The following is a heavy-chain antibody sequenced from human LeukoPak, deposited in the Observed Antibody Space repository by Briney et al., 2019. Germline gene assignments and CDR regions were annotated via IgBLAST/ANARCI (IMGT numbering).Heavy chain of an antibody. CDR2: IYTSGST. D-gene: IGHD3-10*01. J-gene: IGHJ4*02. Sequence: PSETLSLTCSVSDVSISSGSYYWGWIRQPAGKGLEWIGRIYTSGSTNYNPSLKSRVTISVDTSKNQFSLKLSSVTAADTAVYYCARAPYYGSGSYLSLGGLIDYWGQGTLVTVSS. CDR1: DVSISSGSYY. CDR3: ARAPYYGSGSYLSLGGLIDY. V-gene: IGHV4-61*02.